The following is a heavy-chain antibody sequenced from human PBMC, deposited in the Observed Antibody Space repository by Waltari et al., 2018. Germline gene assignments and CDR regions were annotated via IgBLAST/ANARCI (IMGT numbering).Heavy chain of an antibody. CDR2: VSGRGERK. CDR1: GFTFSSYV. Sequence: EVQLLESGGGLVQPGGSLRLSCAASGFTFSSYVMSWVRQAPGKGLEWVSAVSGRGERKNHADSVKGRFTISRDNSKNTLYLQMNSLRAEDTAVYFCAKDLVAGTFDYWGQGTLLTVSS. D-gene: IGHD6-19*01. V-gene: IGHV3-23*01. J-gene: IGHJ4*02. CDR3: AKDLVAGTFDY.